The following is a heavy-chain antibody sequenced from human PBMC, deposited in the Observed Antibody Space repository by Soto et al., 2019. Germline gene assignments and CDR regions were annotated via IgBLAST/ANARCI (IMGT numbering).Heavy chain of an antibody. V-gene: IGHV3-21*01. Sequence: GGSLRLSCAASGFTFSSYSMNWVRQVPGKGLEWVASISSASSETWYADSVKGRLIISRDNAQNSLFLQMNTLRPEDSAIYYCARVAYWGPGTQVTVSS. CDR3: ARVAY. CDR2: ISSASSET. CDR1: GFTFSSYS. J-gene: IGHJ4*02.